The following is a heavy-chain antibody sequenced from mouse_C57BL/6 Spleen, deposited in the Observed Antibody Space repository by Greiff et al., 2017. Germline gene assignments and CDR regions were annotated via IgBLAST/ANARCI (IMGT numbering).Heavy chain of an antibody. CDR1: GYTFTSYW. D-gene: IGHD2-4*01. J-gene: IGHJ3*01. CDR3: ARRQGYDYDGAY. V-gene: IGHV1-50*01. CDR2: IDPSDSYT. Sequence: QVQLQQPGAELVKPGASVKLSCKASGYTFTSYWMQWVKQRPGQGLEWIGEIDPSDSYTNYNQKFKGKATLTVDTSSSTAYMQLSSLTSEDSAVYYFARRQGYDYDGAYWGQGTLVTVSA.